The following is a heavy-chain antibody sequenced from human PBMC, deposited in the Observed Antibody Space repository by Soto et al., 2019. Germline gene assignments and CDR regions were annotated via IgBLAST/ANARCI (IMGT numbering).Heavy chain of an antibody. CDR3: ARAGYSSGWPDY. CDR2: INAGNGNT. V-gene: IGHV1-3*01. CDR1: GYTFTSYA. J-gene: IGHJ4*02. D-gene: IGHD6-19*01. Sequence: GASVKPSCKDSGYTFTSYAMHWVRQAPGQRLEWMGWINAGNGNTKYSQKFQGRVTITRDTSASTAYMELSSLRSEDTAVYYCARAGYSSGWPDYWGQGTLVTVSS.